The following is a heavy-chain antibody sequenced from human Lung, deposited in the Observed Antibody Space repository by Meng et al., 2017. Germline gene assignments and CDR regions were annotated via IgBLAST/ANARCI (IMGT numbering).Heavy chain of an antibody. CDR2: IYRGGSI. J-gene: IGHJ4*02. D-gene: IGHD2-15*01. CDR1: GFTVSTNY. CDR3: ASSGPYSNFDF. Sequence: GESLKISCEVSGFTVSTNYMTWVRQAPGKGLEWVSVIYRGGSIHYADSVKGRFTISGDDSKNTLYLQLNRLRADDTALYFCASSGPYSNFDFWGQGNLVNGSS. V-gene: IGHV3-53*01.